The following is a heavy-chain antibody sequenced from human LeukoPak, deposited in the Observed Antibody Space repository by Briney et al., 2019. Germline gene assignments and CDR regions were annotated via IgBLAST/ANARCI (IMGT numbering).Heavy chain of an antibody. CDR1: GYTFTSYD. CDR2: MNPNSGNT. D-gene: IGHD2-2*01. Sequence: ASEKVSCKASGYTFTSYDINWVRQATGQGLEWMGWMNPNSGNTGYAQKFQGRVTMTRDTSISTAYMELSRLRSDDTAVYYCARDGLILGYCSSTSCYFAKDGMDVWGQGTTVTVSS. CDR3: ARDGLILGYCSSTSCYFAKDGMDV. J-gene: IGHJ6*02. V-gene: IGHV1-8*01.